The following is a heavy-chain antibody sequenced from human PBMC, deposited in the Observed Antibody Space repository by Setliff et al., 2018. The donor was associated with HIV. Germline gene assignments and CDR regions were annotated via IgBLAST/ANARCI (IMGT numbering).Heavy chain of an antibody. D-gene: IGHD2-21*01. CDR2: IKKDGREK. Sequence: PGGSLRLSCGASGFIFSDSWMDWVRQAPGKGLEWVATIKKDGREKYYVDSVKGRFTISRDNARTSLYLEMSSLRVEDTAMYFCAASADGDCATTSCTNWFDPWGQGTLVTVSS. V-gene: IGHV3-7*03. CDR3: AASADGDCATTSCTNWFDP. CDR1: GFIFSDSW. J-gene: IGHJ5*02.